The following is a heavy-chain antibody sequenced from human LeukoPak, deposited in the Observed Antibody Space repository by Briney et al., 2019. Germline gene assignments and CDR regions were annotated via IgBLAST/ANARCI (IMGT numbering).Heavy chain of an antibody. D-gene: IGHD6-13*01. Sequence: GGPLRLSCAASGFTFSSYAMSWVRQAPGKGLEWVSAISGSGGSTYYADSVKGRFTISRDNSKNTLYLQMNSLRAEDTAVYYCAKRFGAAGAAFDYWGQGTLVTVSS. J-gene: IGHJ4*02. CDR1: GFTFSSYA. CDR3: AKRFGAAGAAFDY. V-gene: IGHV3-23*01. CDR2: ISGSGGST.